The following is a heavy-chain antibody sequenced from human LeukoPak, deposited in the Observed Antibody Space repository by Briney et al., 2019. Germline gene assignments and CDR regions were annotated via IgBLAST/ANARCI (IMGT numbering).Heavy chain of an antibody. Sequence: PGGSLRLSCAVSGFTFSDYWMGWVRQAPGKGLAWVANINQDGSEKYYVDSVKGRFTISRDNAKNSLYLQMNSLRAEDTAVYYCARDSDWGSYSQLNLDDYWGQGTLVTVSS. CDR3: ARDSDWGSYSQLNLDDY. CDR1: GFTFSDYW. J-gene: IGHJ4*02. CDR2: INQDGSEK. V-gene: IGHV3-7*01. D-gene: IGHD1-26*01.